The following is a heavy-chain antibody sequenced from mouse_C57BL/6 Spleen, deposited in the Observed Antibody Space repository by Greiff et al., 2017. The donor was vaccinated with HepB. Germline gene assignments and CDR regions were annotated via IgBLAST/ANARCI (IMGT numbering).Heavy chain of an antibody. CDR1: GYTFTSYW. V-gene: IGHV1-69*01. CDR3: ARVEGWYFDV. CDR2: IDPSDSYT. Sequence: VQLQQPGAELVMPGASVKLSCKASGYTFTSYWMHWVKQRPGQGLEWIGEIDPSDSYTNYNQKFKGKSTLTVDKSSSTAYMQLSSLTSEDSAVYYCARVEGWYFDVWGTGTTVTVSS. J-gene: IGHJ1*03.